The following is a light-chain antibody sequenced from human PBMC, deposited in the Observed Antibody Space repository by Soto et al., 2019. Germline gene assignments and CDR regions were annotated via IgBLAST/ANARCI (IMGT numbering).Light chain of an antibody. Sequence: EIVLTQSPGTLSLSPGERATLSCRASQSVSSSYLAWYQQKPGQAPRLLIYGASSRATGIPDRFSGSGSGTDSTLTVSRVEPEDFAVYYCQQYGSSPSTFGQGTKVEIK. V-gene: IGKV3-20*01. CDR3: QQYGSSPST. J-gene: IGKJ1*01. CDR1: QSVSSSY. CDR2: GAS.